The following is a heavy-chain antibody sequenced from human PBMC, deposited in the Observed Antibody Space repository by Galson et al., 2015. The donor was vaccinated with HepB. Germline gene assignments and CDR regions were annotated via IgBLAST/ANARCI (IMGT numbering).Heavy chain of an antibody. J-gene: IGHJ2*01. Sequence: CTVSGGSINSYYWTWIRQPPGKGLEYIGFLHFSGSTNYNPSLKSRVTISLDTPRNQFSLRLTSVTAADTAVYYCARRGASAATPYDLWGRGSRVTVSP. CDR2: LHFSGST. CDR1: GGSINSYY. D-gene: IGHD3-10*01. CDR3: ARRGASAATPYDL. V-gene: IGHV4-59*08.